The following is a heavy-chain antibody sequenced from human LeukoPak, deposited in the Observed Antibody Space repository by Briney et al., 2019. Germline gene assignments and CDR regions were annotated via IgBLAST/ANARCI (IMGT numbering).Heavy chain of an antibody. Sequence: SSETLSLACTVSGGSISSSSYYWGWIRQPPGKGLEWIGSIYYSGSTYYNPSLKSRVTISVDTSKNQFSLKLSSVTAADTAVYYCARGRLDSSGYYGHFDYWGQGTLVTVSS. CDR2: IYYSGST. V-gene: IGHV4-39*01. CDR1: GGSISSSSYY. J-gene: IGHJ4*02. D-gene: IGHD3-22*01. CDR3: ARGRLDSSGYYGHFDY.